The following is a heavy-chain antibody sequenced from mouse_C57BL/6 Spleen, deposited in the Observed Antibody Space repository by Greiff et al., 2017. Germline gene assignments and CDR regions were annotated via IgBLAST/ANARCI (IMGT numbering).Heavy chain of an antibody. CDR3: ASHYSNWGYAMDY. CDR1: GYTFTDYY. D-gene: IGHD2-5*01. V-gene: IGHV1-26*01. J-gene: IGHJ4*01. Sequence: VQLQQSGPELVKPGASVKISCKASGYTFTDYYMNWVKQSHGKSLEWIGDINPNNGGTSYNQKFKGKATLTVDKSSSTAYMELRSLTSEDSAVYYCASHYSNWGYAMDYWGQGTSVTVSS. CDR2: INPNNGGT.